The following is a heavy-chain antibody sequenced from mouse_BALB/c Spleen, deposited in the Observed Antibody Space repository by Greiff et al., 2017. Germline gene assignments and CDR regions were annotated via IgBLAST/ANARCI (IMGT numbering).Heavy chain of an antibody. CDR2: ISYSGST. CDR1: GYSITSDYA. J-gene: IGHJ4*01. V-gene: IGHV3-2*02. CDR3: AYGYDGYYYAMDY. Sequence: EVKLMESGPGLVKPSQSLSLTCTVTGYSITSDYAWNWIRQFPGNKLEWMGYISYSGSTSYNPSLKSRISITRDTSKNQFFLQLNSVTTEDTATYYCAYGYDGYYYAMDYWGQGTSVTVSS. D-gene: IGHD2-2*01.